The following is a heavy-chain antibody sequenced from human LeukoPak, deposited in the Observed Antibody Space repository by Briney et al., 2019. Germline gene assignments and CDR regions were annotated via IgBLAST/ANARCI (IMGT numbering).Heavy chain of an antibody. V-gene: IGHV3-23*01. CDR3: AKEFSGYLASFEY. CDR1: GFTFSSYA. J-gene: IGHJ4*02. CDR2: ISGSGVHT. D-gene: IGHD3-22*01. Sequence: GGSLRLSCAASGFTFSSYAMSWVRQAPGKGLEWVSSISGSGVHTYYADSVKGRFTISRDNSKNRLYLQMNSLRAEDTAVYYCAKEFSGYLASFEYWGQGTLVTVSS.